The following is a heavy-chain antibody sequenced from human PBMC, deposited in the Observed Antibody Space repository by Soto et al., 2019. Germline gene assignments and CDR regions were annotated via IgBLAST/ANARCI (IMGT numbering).Heavy chain of an antibody. Sequence: EVQLLESGGGLVQPGGSLRLSCAASGFTFSSYAMSWVRQAPGKGLEWVSAISGSGGSTYYADSVKGRFTISRDNSKSTLYLQMNSLRAEDTAVYYCAKDTSRNSGEFDYWGQGPLVTVSS. CDR1: GFTFSSYA. V-gene: IGHV3-23*01. CDR3: AKDTSRNSGEFDY. CDR2: ISGSGGST. D-gene: IGHD1-7*01. J-gene: IGHJ4*02.